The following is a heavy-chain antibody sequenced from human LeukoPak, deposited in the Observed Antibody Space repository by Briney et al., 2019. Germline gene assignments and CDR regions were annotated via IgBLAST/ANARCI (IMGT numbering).Heavy chain of an antibody. J-gene: IGHJ4*02. Sequence: SGTLSLTCAVSGDSISSNNWWSWVRQPPGKGLEWIGSIYYSGSTYYNPSLKSRVTISVDTSKNQFSLKLSSVTAADTAVYYCARERRGQRNWPIDYWGQGTLVTVSS. D-gene: IGHD1-1*01. CDR2: IYYSGST. V-gene: IGHV4-4*02. CDR1: GDSISSNNW. CDR3: ARERRGQRNWPIDY.